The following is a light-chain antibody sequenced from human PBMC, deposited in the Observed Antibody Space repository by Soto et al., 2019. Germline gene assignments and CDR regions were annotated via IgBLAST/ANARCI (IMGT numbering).Light chain of an antibody. J-gene: IGLJ2*01. Sequence: QSALTQPRSMSGSPGQSVTISCTGTSSDVGGYNYVSWYQQHPGKAPKLIIYEVSERPSGVPDRFSGSKSGNTASLTISGPQAGDEADYYCCSYAGSDTDVFGGGTKLTVL. V-gene: IGLV2-11*01. CDR2: EVS. CDR1: SSDVGGYNY. CDR3: CSYAGSDTDV.